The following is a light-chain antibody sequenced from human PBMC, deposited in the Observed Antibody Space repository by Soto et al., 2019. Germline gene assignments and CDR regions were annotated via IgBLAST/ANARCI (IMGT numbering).Light chain of an antibody. V-gene: IGKV3-11*01. CDR3: QQRSNWPPYT. CDR1: QRVSSY. Sequence: EIVLTQSPATLSLSPGERATLSCRASQRVSSYLAWYQQKPGQAPRLLIYDASNRATGIPARFSGSGSGTDFTLSISSLEPVDFAAYYCQQRSNWPPYTFGQGTKLEIK. CDR2: DAS. J-gene: IGKJ2*01.